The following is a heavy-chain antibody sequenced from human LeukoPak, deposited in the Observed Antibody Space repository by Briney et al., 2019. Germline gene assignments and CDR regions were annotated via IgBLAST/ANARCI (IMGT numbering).Heavy chain of an antibody. CDR1: GFIFSSYA. Sequence: GGSLRLSCAASGFIFSSYAMSWVRQAPGKGLEWVSTISGSGGSTYYADSVKGRFTISRDNSKNTVYLQMNSLRAEDTALYYCAKGGLYYDGSEHVYYFDSWGQGTLVTVSS. D-gene: IGHD3-22*01. J-gene: IGHJ4*02. CDR2: ISGSGGST. V-gene: IGHV3-23*01. CDR3: AKGGLYYDGSEHVYYFDS.